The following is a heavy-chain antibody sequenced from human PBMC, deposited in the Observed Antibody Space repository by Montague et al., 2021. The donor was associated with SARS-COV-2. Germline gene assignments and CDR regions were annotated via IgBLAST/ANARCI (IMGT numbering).Heavy chain of an antibody. CDR2: TYYSGSS. J-gene: IGHJ4*02. V-gene: IGHV4-59*01. CDR3: ASPGGYCSGGSCYYVY. Sequence: SETLSLTCTVSGGSISSYYWSWIRQPPGKGLEWIGYTYYSGSSNYNPSLKSRVTISIDTSKNQFSLNLNSVTAADGAVYYCASPGGYCSGGSCYYVYWGQGTLVTVSS. D-gene: IGHD2-15*01. CDR1: GGSISSYY.